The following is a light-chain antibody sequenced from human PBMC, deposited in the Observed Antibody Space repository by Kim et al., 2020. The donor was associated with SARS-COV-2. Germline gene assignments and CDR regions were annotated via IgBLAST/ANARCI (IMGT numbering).Light chain of an antibody. CDR3: SSYAGGLLVI. V-gene: IGLV2-8*01. Sequence: GQSVTISCTGTSSDVGGYHYVSWYHHYPGKAPRLVIYEVNKRPSGVPDLFSGSNSGNTASLTVSGLQAEDEAYYYCSSYAGGLLVIFGGATHLTVL. CDR1: SSDVGGYHY. J-gene: IGLJ2*01. CDR2: EVN.